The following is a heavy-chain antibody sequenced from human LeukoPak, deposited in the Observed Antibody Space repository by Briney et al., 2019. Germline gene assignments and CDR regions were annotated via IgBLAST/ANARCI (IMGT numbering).Heavy chain of an antibody. D-gene: IGHD6-19*01. V-gene: IGHV3-23*01. J-gene: IGHJ4*02. CDR2: ISISGGST. CDR1: GVTFTNYA. CDR3: AKVPAGNKVEY. Sequence: GGSLRLSCAASGVTFTNYAMTWVRQAPGKGLEWVSGISISGGSTDYADSVKGRFTISRDNSKNTLYLQMNSLGAEDTAVYYCAKVPAGNKVEYWGQGTLVTVSS.